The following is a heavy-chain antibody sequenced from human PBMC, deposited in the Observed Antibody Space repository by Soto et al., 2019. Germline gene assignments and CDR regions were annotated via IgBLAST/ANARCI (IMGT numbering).Heavy chain of an antibody. D-gene: IGHD2-21*02. Sequence: ASVKVSCKASGGTFSSYAISCVRQAPGQGLEWMGGIIPIFGTANYAQKFQGRVTITADESTSTAYMELSSLRSEDTAVYYCASPYCGGDCYWDYYYYGMDVWGQGTTVTVS. J-gene: IGHJ6*02. CDR2: IIPIFGTA. CDR1: GGTFSSYA. V-gene: IGHV1-69*01. CDR3: ASPYCGGDCYWDYYYYGMDV.